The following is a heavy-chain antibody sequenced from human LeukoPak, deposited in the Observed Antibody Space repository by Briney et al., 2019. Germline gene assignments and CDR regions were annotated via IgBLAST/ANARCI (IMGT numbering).Heavy chain of an antibody. J-gene: IGHJ4*02. Sequence: GRSLRLSCAASGFTFSSYAMHWVRQAPGKGLEWVAVISYDGSNKYYADSVKGRFTISRDNSKNTLYLQMNSLRAEDTAVYYCAKDLRQLWSFFDYWGQGTLVTVSS. V-gene: IGHV3-30*04. CDR3: AKDLRQLWSFFDY. CDR2: ISYDGSNK. CDR1: GFTFSSYA. D-gene: IGHD5-18*01.